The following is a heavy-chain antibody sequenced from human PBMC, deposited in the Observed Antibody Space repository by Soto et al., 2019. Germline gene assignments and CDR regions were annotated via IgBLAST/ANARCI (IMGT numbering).Heavy chain of an antibody. Sequence: QVQLQESGPGLVKPSETLSLTCTVSGGSISSYYWSWIRQPPGKGLEWIGYIYYSGSTNYNPSLKSRVTISVDTSKNQFSLKLSSVTAADTAVYYCARVVWSSSWYGRGIGNWFDPWGQGTLVTVSS. CDR3: ARVVWSSSWYGRGIGNWFDP. D-gene: IGHD6-13*01. J-gene: IGHJ5*02. CDR2: IYYSGST. V-gene: IGHV4-59*01. CDR1: GGSISSYY.